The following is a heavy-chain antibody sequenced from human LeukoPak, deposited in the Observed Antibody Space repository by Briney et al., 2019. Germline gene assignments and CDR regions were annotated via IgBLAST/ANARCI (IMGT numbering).Heavy chain of an antibody. V-gene: IGHV5-51*01. CDR3: AKGLRNYYYGMDV. J-gene: IGHJ6*02. CDR1: GYSFTNYW. D-gene: IGHD3-16*01. CDR2: IYSGDSDT. Sequence: ESLRISCQGSGYSFTNYWIAWVRQMPGKGLEWMGIIYSGDSDTRHSPSFQGQVTISADKSISTAYLQWSSLKASDTAMYYCAKGLRNYYYGMDVWGQGTTVTVSS.